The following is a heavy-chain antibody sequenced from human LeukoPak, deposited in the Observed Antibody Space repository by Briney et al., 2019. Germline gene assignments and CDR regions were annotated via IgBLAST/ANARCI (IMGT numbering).Heavy chain of an antibody. J-gene: IGHJ5*02. Sequence: SETLSLTCTVSGGSISSSSYYWGWIRQPPGKGLEWIGSIYYSGSTYYNPSPKSRVTISVDTSKNQFSLKLSSVTAADTAVYYCARNRLGWFDPWGQGTLVTVSS. CDR2: IYYSGST. CDR3: ARNRLGWFDP. CDR1: GGSISSSSYY. D-gene: IGHD3-9*01. V-gene: IGHV4-39*07.